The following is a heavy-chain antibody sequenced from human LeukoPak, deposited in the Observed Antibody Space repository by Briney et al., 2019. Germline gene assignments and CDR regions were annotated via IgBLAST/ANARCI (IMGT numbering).Heavy chain of an antibody. D-gene: IGHD2-2*01. CDR1: GYTFTNYG. V-gene: IGHV1-18*01. CDR3: ARVGQYCSSSSCFDY. Sequence: DSVKVSCKTSGYTFTNYGISWVRQAPGQGLEWMGWISAYNGNTDYPQSLQGRVTMTTDTSTSTAYMELRSLRSDDAAVYYCARVGQYCSSSSCFDYWGQGTLVTVSS. CDR2: ISAYNGNT. J-gene: IGHJ4*02.